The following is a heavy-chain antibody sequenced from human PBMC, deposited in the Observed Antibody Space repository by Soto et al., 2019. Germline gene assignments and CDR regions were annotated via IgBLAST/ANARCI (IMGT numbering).Heavy chain of an antibody. J-gene: IGHJ3*02. Sequence: PTQTLSLTCAISGDSVSSNSAAWNWIRQSPSRGLEWLGRTYYRSKWYNDYAVSVKSRITINPDTSKNQFSLQLNSVTPEDTAVYYCASEYYYDSSGYYAFDIWGQGTMVNVS. CDR2: TYYRSKWYN. V-gene: IGHV6-1*01. CDR1: GDSVSSNSAA. D-gene: IGHD3-22*01. CDR3: ASEYYYDSSGYYAFDI.